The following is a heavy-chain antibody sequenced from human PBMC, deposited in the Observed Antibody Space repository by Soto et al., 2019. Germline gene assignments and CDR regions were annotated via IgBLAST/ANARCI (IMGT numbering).Heavy chain of an antibody. CDR1: GFTFSSYA. Sequence: EVQLLESGGGLVQPGGSLRLSCAASGFTFSSYAMSWVRQAPGKGLEWVSAISGSGGSTYYADSVKGRFTISRDNSKNTLYLQMNSLRAEDTAVYYCAKKTGALRYFDWLYYYYYGMDVWGQGTTVTVSS. CDR3: AKKTGALRYFDWLYYYYYGMDV. V-gene: IGHV3-23*01. CDR2: ISGSGGST. J-gene: IGHJ6*02. D-gene: IGHD3-9*01.